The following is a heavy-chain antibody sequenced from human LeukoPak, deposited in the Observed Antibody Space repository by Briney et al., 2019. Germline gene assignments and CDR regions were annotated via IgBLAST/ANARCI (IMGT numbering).Heavy chain of an antibody. Sequence: ASVKVSCKASGYTFTNYAVNWLRQAPGQRLEWMGWINAGNGDTKFSQNYQARVTITRDASVSTAYMELSSLTSEDTAVYFCARGLWSAHRREYYFDYWGQGTLVTVSS. D-gene: IGHD3-3*01. CDR3: ARGLWSAHRREYYFDY. V-gene: IGHV1-3*01. J-gene: IGHJ4*02. CDR2: INAGNGDT. CDR1: GYTFTNYA.